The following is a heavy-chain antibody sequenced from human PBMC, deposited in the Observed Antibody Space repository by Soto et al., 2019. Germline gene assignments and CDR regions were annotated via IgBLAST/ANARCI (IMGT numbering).Heavy chain of an antibody. CDR2: ISYIGST. D-gene: IGHD2-15*01. CDR3: ARADCSGGSCYSGSGGMDV. J-gene: IGHJ6*02. CDR1: GGSISSGDYY. Sequence: QVQLQESGPGLVKPSQTLSLTRTVSGGSISSGDYYWSWIRQPPGKGLEWIGYISYIGSTYYNPSLKIRVTIAVDTSKNQFSLKLSSVTAADTAVYYCARADCSGGSCYSGSGGMDVWGQGTTVTVSS. V-gene: IGHV4-30-4*01.